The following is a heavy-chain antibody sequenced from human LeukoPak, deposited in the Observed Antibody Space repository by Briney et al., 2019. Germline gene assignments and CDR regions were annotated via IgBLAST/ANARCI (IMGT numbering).Heavy chain of an antibody. J-gene: IGHJ4*02. CDR3: ARSGGSYSAHFDY. V-gene: IGHV4-59*01. D-gene: IGHD1-26*01. CDR1: GGSISSNY. Sequence: SETLSLTCTVSGGSISSNYWSWIRQPPGKGLEWIGYIYYSGSTNYNPSLKSRVTISVDTSKNQFSLKLSSVTAADTAVYYCARSGGSYSAHFDYWGQGTLVTVSS. CDR2: IYYSGST.